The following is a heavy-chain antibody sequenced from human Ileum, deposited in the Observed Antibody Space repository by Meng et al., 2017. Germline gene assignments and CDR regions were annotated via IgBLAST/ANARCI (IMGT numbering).Heavy chain of an antibody. CDR2: VSGGGGTT. CDR3: AKEDVWSGFLDS. Sequence: GESLKISCAASGFTFGSYWMTWVRQAPGKGLEWISAVSGGGGTTYYAASVKGRFTISRDNSKNTLYLEMNRLSAEDTAIYYCAKEDVWSGFLDSWGQGTLVTVSS. V-gene: IGHV3-23*01. CDR1: GFTFGSYW. D-gene: IGHD3-3*01. J-gene: IGHJ4*02.